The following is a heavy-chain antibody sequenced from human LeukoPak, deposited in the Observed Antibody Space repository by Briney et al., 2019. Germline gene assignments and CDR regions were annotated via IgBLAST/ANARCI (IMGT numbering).Heavy chain of an antibody. D-gene: IGHD6-13*01. CDR3: ARRVPYSSSYTLDP. CDR1: GGSLSSYY. Sequence: SETLSLTCTVSGGSLSSYYWSWIRQPPGKGLEWIGYIYYSGSTNYNPSLKSRVTISVDTSKNQFSLKLSSVTAADTAVYYCARRVPYSSSYTLDPWGQGTLVTVSS. J-gene: IGHJ5*02. V-gene: IGHV4-59*01. CDR2: IYYSGST.